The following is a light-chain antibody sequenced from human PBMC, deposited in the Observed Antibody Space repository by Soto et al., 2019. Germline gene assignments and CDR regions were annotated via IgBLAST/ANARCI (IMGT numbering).Light chain of an antibody. CDR1: QSVSKS. CDR2: SAS. V-gene: IGKV3-15*01. Sequence: EIVMTQSPATLSVSPGERATLSCRASQSVSKSLAWYQQKPGQAPRLLIYSASTRATGIPARFSGSGSETEFTLTISILQSEDFAVYDCHQYNNWPPITFCQGTRLEIK. CDR3: HQYNNWPPIT. J-gene: IGKJ5*01.